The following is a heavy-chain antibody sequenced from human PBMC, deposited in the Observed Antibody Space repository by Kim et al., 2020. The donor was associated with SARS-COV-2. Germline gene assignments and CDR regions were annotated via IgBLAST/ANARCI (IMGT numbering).Heavy chain of an antibody. CDR1: GFSFSNYE. J-gene: IGHJ4*02. D-gene: IGHD3-22*01. Sequence: GGSLRLSCAASGFSFSNYEMNWVRQTPGKGLEWVSYISSTGSPIYYADSVKGRFTISRDNAKNSLYLQLNGLRAEDTAIYYCARFASYYYDSSGYYYFDYWGQGTLVTVSS. V-gene: IGHV3-48*03. CDR3: ARFASYYYDSSGYYYFDY. CDR2: ISSTGSPI.